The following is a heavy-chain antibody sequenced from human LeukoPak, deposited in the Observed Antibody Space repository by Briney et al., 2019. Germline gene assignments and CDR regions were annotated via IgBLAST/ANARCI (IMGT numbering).Heavy chain of an antibody. CDR1: GFTVSSNY. J-gene: IGHJ3*02. V-gene: IGHV3-53*04. Sequence: GGSLRLSCAASGFTVSSNYMSWVRQAPGKGLEWVSFIYSAGNTYYAEFVRSRFTISRHTSKKMLYLEMNSLRDEDTAVYYCTTGGADTDRFDIWGQGTMVTVSS. CDR2: IYSAGNT. CDR3: TTGGADTDRFDI. D-gene: IGHD1-14*01.